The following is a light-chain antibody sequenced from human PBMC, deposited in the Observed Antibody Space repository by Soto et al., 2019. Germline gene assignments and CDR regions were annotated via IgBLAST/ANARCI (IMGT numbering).Light chain of an antibody. J-gene: IGKJ1*01. CDR1: QSVSSTY. V-gene: IGKV3-20*01. Sequence: EIVLTQSPGTLSLSPGERASLSCRASQSVSSTYLAWYQQKPGQAPRLLIYATSTRATGIPDRFSGSGSGTGVTLTISRLEPEDFAVYYCQQYGRSLWTFGQGTKVEIK. CDR3: QQYGRSLWT. CDR2: ATS.